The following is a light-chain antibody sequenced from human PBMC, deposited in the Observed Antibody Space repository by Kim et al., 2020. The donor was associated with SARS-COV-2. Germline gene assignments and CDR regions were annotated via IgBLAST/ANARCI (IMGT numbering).Light chain of an antibody. J-gene: IGKJ1*01. CDR1: QSVSSSY. Sequence: SPGERATLSCRASQSVSSSYYLAWYQQKPGQAPRLLIYGSSSRATGIPDRFSGSGSWTDFTLTISRLEPEDFAVYYCQQYSSSPTFGQGTKVDIK. CDR2: GSS. CDR3: QQYSSSPT. V-gene: IGKV3-20*01.